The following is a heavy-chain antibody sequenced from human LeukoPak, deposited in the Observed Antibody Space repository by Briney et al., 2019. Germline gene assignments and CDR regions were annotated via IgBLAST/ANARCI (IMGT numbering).Heavy chain of an antibody. Sequence: ASVKVSCKASGYAFTSYGISWVRQAPGQGLEWMGWISAYNGNTNYAQKLQGRVTMTTDTSTSTAYMELRSLRSDDTAVYYCARETPVLVPAYYYGMDVWGQGTTVTVSS. D-gene: IGHD4/OR15-4a*01. CDR2: ISAYNGNT. V-gene: IGHV1-18*01. CDR1: GYAFTSYG. J-gene: IGHJ6*02. CDR3: ARETPVLVPAYYYGMDV.